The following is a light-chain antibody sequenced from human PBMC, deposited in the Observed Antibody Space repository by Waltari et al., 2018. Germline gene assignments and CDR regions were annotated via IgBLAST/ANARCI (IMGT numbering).Light chain of an antibody. CDR1: QSVSAY. V-gene: IGKV3-11*01. J-gene: IGKJ3*01. Sequence: EIVLTQSPATLSLSPGERATLSCRASQSVSAYLAWYQHKPGQAPRLLIYDASTRATGVPARFSGSGSGTDFTLTISSLEPEDSAVYYCQQHTSWPPFTFGPGTKVDVK. CDR3: QQHTSWPPFT. CDR2: DAS.